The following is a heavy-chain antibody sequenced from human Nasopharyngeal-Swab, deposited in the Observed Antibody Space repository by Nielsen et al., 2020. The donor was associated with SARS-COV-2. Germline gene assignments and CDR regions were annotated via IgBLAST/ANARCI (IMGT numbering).Heavy chain of an antibody. V-gene: IGHV3-73*01. CDR2: FRSKGNNYAT. Sequence: VRQAPGTGLEWVGRFRSKGNNYATAYSASVKGRFIIFRDDPTNTAYLQMNSLKTEDTAMYYCTRCGGGCYSGRDYWGQGTLVTVSS. J-gene: IGHJ4*02. CDR3: TRCGGGCYSGRDY. D-gene: IGHD2-15*01.